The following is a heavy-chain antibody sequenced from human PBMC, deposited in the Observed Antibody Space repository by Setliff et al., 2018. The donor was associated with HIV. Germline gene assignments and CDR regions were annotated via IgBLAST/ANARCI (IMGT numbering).Heavy chain of an antibody. CDR1: GYTFTSHT. J-gene: IGHJ4*02. Sequence: ASVNVSCKASGYTFTSHTIHWVRQAPGQGLEWMGWINTANGNTKYSQKFQDRVTITRDTSASTGYMEVNSLRPEDTAVYYCARDRTPKRGYTYREPDFDSWGQGTLVTVSS. CDR3: ARDRTPKRGYTYREPDFDS. D-gene: IGHD3-22*01. V-gene: IGHV1-3*04. CDR2: INTANGNT.